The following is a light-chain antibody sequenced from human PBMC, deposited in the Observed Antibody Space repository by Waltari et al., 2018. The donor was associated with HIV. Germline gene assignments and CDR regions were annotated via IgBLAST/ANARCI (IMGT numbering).Light chain of an antibody. Sequence: QSALTQPRSVSGSPGQSVTISCTGTSSNVGGYNYVSWYQQHPGKAPNLMIYGVSKRPSGVPDRFSGSKSGNTASLTISGLQAEDEADYYCCSYAGSYIYVFGTGTKVTVL. CDR3: CSYAGSYIYV. CDR2: GVS. J-gene: IGLJ1*01. V-gene: IGLV2-11*01. CDR1: SSNVGGYNY.